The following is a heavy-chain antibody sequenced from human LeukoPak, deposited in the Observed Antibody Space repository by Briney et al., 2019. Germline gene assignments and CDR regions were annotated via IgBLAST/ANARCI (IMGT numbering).Heavy chain of an antibody. CDR3: ARVLDIVVVVAATRGPVDY. CDR2: ISWNSGSI. J-gene: IGHJ4*02. D-gene: IGHD2-15*01. Sequence: GGSLRLSCAASGFTFDDYAMHWVRQAPGKGLEWVSGISWNSGSIGYADSVKGRFTISRDNAKNSLYLQMNSLRAEDTAVYYCARVLDIVVVVAATRGPVDYWGQGTLVTVSS. V-gene: IGHV3-9*01. CDR1: GFTFDDYA.